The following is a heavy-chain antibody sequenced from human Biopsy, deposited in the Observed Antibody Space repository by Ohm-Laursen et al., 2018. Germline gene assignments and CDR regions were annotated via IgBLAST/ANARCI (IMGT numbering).Heavy chain of an antibody. Sequence: SVKVSCKASGGTVSRYAISWVRQAPGQGLEWMGGIIPVFGLATYAQRLQGRVSITADTSTNTAYMELSSLRSNDTAVYFCARGLPTEYGDYFSLDYWGQGTLVIVSS. J-gene: IGHJ4*02. CDR3: ARGLPTEYGDYFSLDY. CDR2: IIPVFGLA. D-gene: IGHD4-17*01. CDR1: GGTVSRYA. V-gene: IGHV1-69*10.